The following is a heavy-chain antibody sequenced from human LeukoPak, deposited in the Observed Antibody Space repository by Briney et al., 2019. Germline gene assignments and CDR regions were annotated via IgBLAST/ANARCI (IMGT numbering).Heavy chain of an antibody. D-gene: IGHD2-8*01. Sequence: ASVTVTCTASGYTFTGYYMHWVRQAPGQGLEWMGWINPYSSGINYAQKFQGRVTMTRDTSISTAYMELSRLRSDDTAVYYCARDRSGYCTNGVCSSHPYYYYYYMDVWGKGTTVTVSS. J-gene: IGHJ6*03. CDR1: GYTFTGYY. CDR3: ARDRSGYCTNGVCSSHPYYYYYYMDV. CDR2: INPYSSGI. V-gene: IGHV1-2*02.